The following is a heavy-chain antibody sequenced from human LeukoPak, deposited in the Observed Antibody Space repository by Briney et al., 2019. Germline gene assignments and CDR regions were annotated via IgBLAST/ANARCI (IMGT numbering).Heavy chain of an antibody. CDR3: ARDAYDYVWGSFRIDPFDY. CDR2: ITSTSSTI. J-gene: IGHJ4*02. V-gene: IGHV3-48*03. D-gene: IGHD3-16*01. CDR1: GFTFSSYE. Sequence: GGTLRLSCAASGFTFSSYEMNWVRQAPGEGLEWLSYITSTSSTIYYADSMQGRFTISRDNAKNSLYLQMNSLRAEDTAVYYCARDAYDYVWGSFRIDPFDYWGQGTLVTVSS.